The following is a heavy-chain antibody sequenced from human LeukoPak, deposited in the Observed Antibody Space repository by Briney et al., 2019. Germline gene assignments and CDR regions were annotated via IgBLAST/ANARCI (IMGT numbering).Heavy chain of an antibody. V-gene: IGHV3-21*01. J-gene: IGHJ4*01. CDR1: GFTFSSYS. CDR3: AGSFGDVKNF. Sequence: GGSLRLSCAASGFTFSSYSMNWVRQAPGKGLEWVSSISSSSSYIYYADSVKGRFIISRDDARNSLSLQMNSLRAEDTAVYYCAGSFGDVKNFWGQGTLVTVSS. D-gene: IGHD3-10*01. CDR2: ISSSSSYI.